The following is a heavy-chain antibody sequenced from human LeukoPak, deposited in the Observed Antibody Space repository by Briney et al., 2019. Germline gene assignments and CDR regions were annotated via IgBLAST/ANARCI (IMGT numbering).Heavy chain of an antibody. CDR2: IFYSGTT. J-gene: IGHJ6*02. CDR3: ARDKHSISVFYGMDV. Sequence: SETLSLTCTVSSDSISGYYWSWIRQPPAKGLEWIGYIFYSGTTNYNPSLSSRVAMSVDTSMNQFSLKLTSVTAADTAVYYCARDKHSISVFYGMDVWGQGTTVTISS. V-gene: IGHV4-59*01. CDR1: SDSISGYY. D-gene: IGHD1-14*01.